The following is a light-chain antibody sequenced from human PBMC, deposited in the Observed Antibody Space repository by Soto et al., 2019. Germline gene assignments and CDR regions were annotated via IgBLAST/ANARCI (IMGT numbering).Light chain of an antibody. CDR2: RAS. V-gene: IGKV3-15*01. J-gene: IGKJ4*01. Sequence: IGMTQSPATLSVSPGERATLSCRASQTIYSNVAWYQQRPGQPPRLLIYRASSRATGIPARFSGSGSGTEFTLTINSLQSEDFAVYYCQQRYNWPLTFGGGTKVDIK. CDR1: QTIYSN. CDR3: QQRYNWPLT.